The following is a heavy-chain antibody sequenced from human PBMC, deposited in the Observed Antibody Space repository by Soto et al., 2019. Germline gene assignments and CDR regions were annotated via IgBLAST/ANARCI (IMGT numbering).Heavy chain of an antibody. J-gene: IGHJ4*02. CDR1: GGPFSGYY. CDR3: ARDKITGLFDY. V-gene: IGHV4-34*01. CDR2: INHSGST. D-gene: IGHD2-8*02. Sequence: PSETLSLTCAVYGGPFSGYYWTWIRQPPGTGLEWIGEINHSGSTNYNPSIKSRVTISVDTSKNQFSLKLTSLTAADTAVYYCARDKITGLFDYWGQGTLVTVS.